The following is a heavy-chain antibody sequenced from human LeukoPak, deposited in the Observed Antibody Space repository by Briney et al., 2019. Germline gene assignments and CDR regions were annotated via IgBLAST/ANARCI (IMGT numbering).Heavy chain of an antibody. Sequence: SETLSLTCAVYGGSFGGYFWSWLRQPPGKGPEYIGEINHIGNTGYNPSLKSRVTISVDTSKNQFSLNLYSVTAADTAVYYCARKTVTTGVDYWGQGTLVTVSA. D-gene: IGHD4-17*01. CDR3: ARKTVTTGVDY. V-gene: IGHV4-34*01. CDR1: GGSFGGYF. CDR2: INHIGNT. J-gene: IGHJ4*02.